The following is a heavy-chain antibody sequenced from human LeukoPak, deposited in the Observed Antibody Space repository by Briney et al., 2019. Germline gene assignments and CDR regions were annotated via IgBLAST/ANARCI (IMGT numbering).Heavy chain of an antibody. CDR3: ARGFTSYYYDSSGNNLGGY. Sequence: ASVKVSCKASGYTFTSYAMNWVRQAPGQGLEWMGWINTNTGNPTYAQGFTGRFVFTLDTSVSTAYLQISSLKAEDTAVYYCARGFTSYYYDSSGNNLGGYWGQGTLVTVSS. J-gene: IGHJ4*02. D-gene: IGHD3-22*01. V-gene: IGHV7-4-1*02. CDR1: GYTFTSYA. CDR2: INTNTGNP.